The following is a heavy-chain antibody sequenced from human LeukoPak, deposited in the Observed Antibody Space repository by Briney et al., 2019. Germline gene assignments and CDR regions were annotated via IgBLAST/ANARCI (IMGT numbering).Heavy chain of an antibody. D-gene: IGHD4-17*01. V-gene: IGHV1-8*01. CDR2: MNPNSGNT. CDR3: ARGIDDYGEGHNWFDP. J-gene: IGHJ5*02. Sequence: WASVKGSCTASGYTFTSYDINWVRQATGQGLEWMGWMNPNSGNTGYAQKFHGRVTMTRNTSISTAYMELSSLRSEDTAVYYCARGIDDYGEGHNWFDPWGQGTLVTVSS. CDR1: GYTFTSYD.